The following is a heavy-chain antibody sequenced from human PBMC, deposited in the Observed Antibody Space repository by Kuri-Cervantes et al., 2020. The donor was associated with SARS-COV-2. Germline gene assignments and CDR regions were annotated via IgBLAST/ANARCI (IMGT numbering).Heavy chain of an antibody. V-gene: IGHV1-2*02. CDR3: AREPQGCGSDCYCLGY. CDR1: GYTFTGYY. CDR2: INPNSGGT. D-gene: IGHD2-21*01. J-gene: IGHJ4*02. Sequence: ASVKVSCKASGYTFTGYYMHWVRQAPGQGLEWMGWINPNSGGTRFAQKFQGRVSMTRDTSINTAYMELSSLRSDDTAVYYCAREPQGCGSDCYCLGYWGQGTLATVSS.